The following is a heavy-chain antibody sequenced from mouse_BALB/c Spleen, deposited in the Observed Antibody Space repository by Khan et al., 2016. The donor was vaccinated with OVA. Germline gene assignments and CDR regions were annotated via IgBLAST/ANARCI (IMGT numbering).Heavy chain of an antibody. CDR2: INTHTGDP. J-gene: IGHJ4*01. V-gene: IGHV9-4*02. CDR1: GYTFTTAG. Sequence: QIQLVQSGPELKKPGETVRISCKASGYTFTTAGIQWVQKMPGKGLKWIGWINTHTGDPKYAEDFQGRFAFSVDISVSTAYLQITNLKYEDTAAYFCARGGAAYYRNDGGAVEYWGQGTSVTVSS. CDR3: ARGGAAYYRNDGGAVEY. D-gene: IGHD2-14*01.